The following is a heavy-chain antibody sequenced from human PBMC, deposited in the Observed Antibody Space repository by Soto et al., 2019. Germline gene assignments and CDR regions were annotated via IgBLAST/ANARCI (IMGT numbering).Heavy chain of an antibody. Sequence: EVQLSESGGDLRQPGGSLRLSWADSGFTFTNYAMTWVRQTPGKGLEWVSGISASGGLKYYADSVQGRFTVSRDNSKNILYLQMDNLRDEDTALYYCAREVGAPSGWLDPWGQGTQVTVSS. CDR1: GFTFTNYA. CDR2: ISASGGLK. J-gene: IGHJ5*02. CDR3: AREVGAPSGWLDP. D-gene: IGHD1-26*01. V-gene: IGHV3-23*01.